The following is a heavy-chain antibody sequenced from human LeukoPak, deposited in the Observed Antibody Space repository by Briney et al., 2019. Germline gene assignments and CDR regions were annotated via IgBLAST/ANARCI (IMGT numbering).Heavy chain of an antibody. J-gene: IGHJ3*02. CDR2: IFDGGST. CDR1: GASIGSTTYY. CDR3: ATHRRPGSGGYENAFEI. Sequence: SETLSLTCTVSGASIGSTTYYWDWFRQPPGKGLEWIGKIFDGGSTHYNPSLKSRLTMSVDTSKNHFSLRLNSVTAADTAIYYCATHRRPGSGGYENAFEIWGQGTMVTVSS. D-gene: IGHD5-12*01. V-gene: IGHV4-39*01.